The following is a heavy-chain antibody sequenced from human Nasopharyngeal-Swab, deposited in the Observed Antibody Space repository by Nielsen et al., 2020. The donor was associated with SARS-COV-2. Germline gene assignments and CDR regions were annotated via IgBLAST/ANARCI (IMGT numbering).Heavy chain of an antibody. CDR2: IGQGGGGK. D-gene: IGHD6-19*01. CDR3: ASAPSIAVAAGYGMDV. CDR1: GFTYW. V-gene: IGHV3-7*01. Sequence: GESLKISCAASGFTYWMNWVRQAPGKWLEWVGNIGQGGGGKKYVDSVKGRFTTSRDNANNLLYLQMNSLRAEDTAVYYCASAPSIAVAAGYGMDVWGQGTTVTVSS. J-gene: IGHJ6*02.